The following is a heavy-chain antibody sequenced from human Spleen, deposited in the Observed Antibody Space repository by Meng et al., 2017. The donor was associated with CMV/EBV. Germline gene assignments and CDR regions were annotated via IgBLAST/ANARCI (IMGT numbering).Heavy chain of an antibody. Sequence: ASVKVSCKASGYTFSDYNIHWVRQAPGQGLEWMGWINPNSGGTSYAPKFQGRVTLTRDASISTAYMELTSLRSDDTAVFYCARDLSWNDVGWFDPWGQGTLVTVSS. D-gene: IGHD1-1*01. CDR3: ARDLSWNDVGWFDP. V-gene: IGHV1-2*02. J-gene: IGHJ5*02. CDR2: INPNSGGT. CDR1: GYTFSDYN.